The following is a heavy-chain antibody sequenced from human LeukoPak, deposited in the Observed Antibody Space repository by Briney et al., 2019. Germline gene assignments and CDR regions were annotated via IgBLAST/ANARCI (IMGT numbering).Heavy chain of an antibody. D-gene: IGHD5-12*01. CDR1: GGSFSGYY. V-gene: IGHV4-34*01. CDR2: INHSGST. J-gene: IGHJ4*02. CDR3: ARGGRYSGYDWRGDY. Sequence: SETLSLTCAVYGGSFSGYYWSWIRQPPGKGLEWLGEINHSGSTNYNPSLKSRVTISVDTSKNQFSLKLSSVTAADTAVYYCARGGRYSGYDWRGDYWGQGTLVTVSS.